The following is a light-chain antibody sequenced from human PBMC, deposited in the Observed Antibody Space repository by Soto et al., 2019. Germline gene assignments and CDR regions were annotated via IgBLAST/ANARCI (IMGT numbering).Light chain of an antibody. CDR1: SSDIGGFNY. CDR2: DVS. J-gene: IGLJ1*01. Sequence: QSVLTQPASVSGSPGQSIPISCTGNSSDIGGFNYVSWYQQHPGKAPKLMIYDVSNRPSGVSHRFSGSKSGNTASLTISGLQAEDEADYYCSSYASSSTPYVFGTGTKVTVL. V-gene: IGLV2-14*01. CDR3: SSYASSSTPYV.